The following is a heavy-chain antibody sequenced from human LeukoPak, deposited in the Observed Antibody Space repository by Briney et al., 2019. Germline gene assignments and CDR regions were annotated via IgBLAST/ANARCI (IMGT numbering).Heavy chain of an antibody. D-gene: IGHD6-19*01. CDR2: IKQDGSKK. J-gene: IGHJ4*02. CDR3: ATAVASSSGWYADY. Sequence: GGSLRLSCVASGFPFSSYWMTWVRQAPGKGLEWVANIKQDGSKKSYVDSVKGRFTVSRDNSKNTLYLQMNSLRAEDTAVYYCATAVASSSGWYADYWGQGTLVTVSS. CDR1: GFPFSSYW. V-gene: IGHV3-7*01.